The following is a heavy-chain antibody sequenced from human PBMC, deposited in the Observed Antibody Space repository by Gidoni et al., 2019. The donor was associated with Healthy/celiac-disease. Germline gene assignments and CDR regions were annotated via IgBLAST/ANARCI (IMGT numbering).Heavy chain of an antibody. V-gene: IGHV3-21*01. CDR1: GFTFSSYS. CDR3: ARASYSGSYYDY. Sequence: EVQLVESGGGLVKPGGSLRLSCAASGFTFSSYSMNWVRQAPGKGLEWVSSISSSSSYIYYADSVKGRFTISRDNAKNSLYLQMNSLRAEYTAVYYCARASYSGSYYDYWGQGTLVTVSS. D-gene: IGHD1-26*01. J-gene: IGHJ4*02. CDR2: ISSSSSYI.